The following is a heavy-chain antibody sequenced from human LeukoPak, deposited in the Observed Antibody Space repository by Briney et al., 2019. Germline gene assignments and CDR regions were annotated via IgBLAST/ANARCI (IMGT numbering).Heavy chain of an antibody. D-gene: IGHD6-13*01. CDR2: IIPIFGTA. J-gene: IGHJ4*02. CDR1: GGTFSSYA. Sequence: SVKVSCKASGGTFSSYAISWVRQAPGQGLEWMGGIIPIFGTANYAQKFQGRVTITTDESTSTAYIELSSLRSEDTAVYYCARGGYSSSLFDYWGQGTLVTVSS. CDR3: ARGGYSSSLFDY. V-gene: IGHV1-69*05.